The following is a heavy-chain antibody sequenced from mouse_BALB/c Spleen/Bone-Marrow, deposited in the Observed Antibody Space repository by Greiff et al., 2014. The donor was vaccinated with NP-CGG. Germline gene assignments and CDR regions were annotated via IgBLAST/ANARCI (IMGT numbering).Heavy chain of an antibody. CDR3: ARITTATGAMDY. Sequence: VKVEESGPGLVAPSQSLSISCTVSGFSLTSYGVHWVRQPPGKGLEWLGVIWADGSTNYNSALMSRLSISKDNSKSQVFLKMNSLQTGDTAMYYCARITTATGAMDYWGQGTSVTVSS. J-gene: IGHJ4*01. D-gene: IGHD1-2*01. CDR2: IWADGST. V-gene: IGHV2-9*02. CDR1: GFSLTSYG.